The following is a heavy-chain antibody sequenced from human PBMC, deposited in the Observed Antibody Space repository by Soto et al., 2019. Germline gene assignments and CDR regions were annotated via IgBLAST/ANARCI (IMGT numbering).Heavy chain of an antibody. CDR2: LNRDGSST. Sequence: EVQLVESGGGLVQTGGSLRLSCAASGFTFSRDWMHWVRQAPGKGLVWVSHLNRDGSSTSYADSVNGRFTISRDNARNTLFLQMNSLRAEDTAVYYCARGLKWGLFDYWGQGTLVTVSP. D-gene: IGHD4-4*01. J-gene: IGHJ4*02. CDR1: GFTFSRDW. V-gene: IGHV3-74*01. CDR3: ARGLKWGLFDY.